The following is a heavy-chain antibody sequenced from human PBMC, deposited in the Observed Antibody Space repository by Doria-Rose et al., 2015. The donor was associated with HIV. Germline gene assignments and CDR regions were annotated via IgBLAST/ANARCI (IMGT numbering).Heavy chain of an antibody. D-gene: IGHD6-19*01. J-gene: IGHJ6*02. V-gene: IGHV3-30*18. CDR3: AKVPPPVADHYYYYGMDV. CDR2: ISYDGSNK. CDR1: GFTFSSYG. Sequence: RSLRLSCAASGFTFSSYGMHWVRQAPGKGLEWVAVISYDGSNKYYADSVKGRFIISRDNSKNTLYLQMNSLRAEDTAVYYCAKVPPPVADHYYYYGMDVWGQGTTVTVSS.